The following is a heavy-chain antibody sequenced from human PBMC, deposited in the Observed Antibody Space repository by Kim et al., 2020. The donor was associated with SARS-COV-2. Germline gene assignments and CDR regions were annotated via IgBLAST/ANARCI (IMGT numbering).Heavy chain of an antibody. CDR3: ARVGYSSGWYFTADWYFDL. J-gene: IGHJ2*01. CDR2: ISAYNGNT. Sequence: ASVKVSCKASGYTFTSYGISWVRQAPGQGLEWMGWISAYNGNTNYAQKLQGRVTMTTDTSTSTAYMELRSLRSDDTAVYYCARVGYSSGWYFTADWYFDLWGRGTLVTVSS. V-gene: IGHV1-18*01. D-gene: IGHD6-19*01. CDR1: GYTFTSYG.